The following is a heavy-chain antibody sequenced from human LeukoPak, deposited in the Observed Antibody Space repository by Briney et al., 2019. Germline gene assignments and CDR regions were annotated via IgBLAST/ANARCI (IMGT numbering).Heavy chain of an antibody. D-gene: IGHD3-22*01. CDR2: IYYSGST. J-gene: IGHJ4*02. V-gene: IGHV4-39*01. CDR1: GGSISSSSYY. CDR3: ARHVVMEYYYDSSGYSDY. Sequence: SETLSLTCTVSGGSISSSSYYWGWIRQPPGKGLEWIGSIYYSGSTYYNPSLKSRVTISVDTSKNQFSLKLSSVTAADTAVYYCARHVVMEYYYDSSGYSDYWGQGTLVTVSS.